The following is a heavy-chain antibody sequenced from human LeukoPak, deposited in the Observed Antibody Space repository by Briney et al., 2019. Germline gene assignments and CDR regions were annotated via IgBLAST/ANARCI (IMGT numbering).Heavy chain of an antibody. J-gene: IGHJ4*02. D-gene: IGHD4-17*01. CDR1: GFTFSSYE. V-gene: IGHV3-33*08. Sequence: GGSLRLSCAASGFTFSSYEMNWVRQAPGKGLERVAAIWYDGSNKYYGDSVKGRFTISRDNSKNTLYLQMNSLRAEDTAAYYCARAGYGDPHFDFWGQGTLVTVSS. CDR3: ARAGYGDPHFDF. CDR2: IWYDGSNK.